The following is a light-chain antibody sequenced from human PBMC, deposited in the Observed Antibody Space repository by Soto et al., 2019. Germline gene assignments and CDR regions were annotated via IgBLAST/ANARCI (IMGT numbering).Light chain of an antibody. V-gene: IGLV2-14*03. CDR2: EVI. J-gene: IGLJ1*01. CDR3: SLYTSENTYV. CDR1: SSDIGAHNF. Sequence: QSVLTQPASVSGSPGQAITVSCSGTSSDIGAHNFVSWYQQHPGKAPKLIIYEVINRPSGVSDRFSGSKSGNTASLTISGLQAADEADYYCSLYTSENTYVFGTGTKVTVL.